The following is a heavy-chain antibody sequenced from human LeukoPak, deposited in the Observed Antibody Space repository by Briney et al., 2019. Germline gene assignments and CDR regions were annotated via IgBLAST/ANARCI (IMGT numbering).Heavy chain of an antibody. CDR1: GFIFSVYT. J-gene: IGHJ4*02. D-gene: IGHD3-22*01. CDR3: ARDLGSRPYDSSGFPPDY. Sequence: PGGALRLSCAPSGFIFSVYTMNWVRQGPGKGLEWVSSISSGGNYVYYADSVRGRFTIARDNAKNSLYLQMNSLRAEDTAVYYCARDLGSRPYDSSGFPPDYRGQGTLVTVSS. V-gene: IGHV3-21*01. CDR2: ISSGGNYV.